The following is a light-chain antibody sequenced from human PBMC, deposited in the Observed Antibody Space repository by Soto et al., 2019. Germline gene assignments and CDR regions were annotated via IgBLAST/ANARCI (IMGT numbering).Light chain of an antibody. Sequence: QSVLTQPPSASGTPGQRVTISCSGSRSNIGSNTVNWYQQLPGTAPKLLMYNNNQRPSGVPDRVSGSMSGTSASLAISGLQSEDEADYYCAAWDDTLNGVVFGGGTKLTVL. V-gene: IGLV1-44*01. J-gene: IGLJ2*01. CDR1: RSNIGSNT. CDR3: AAWDDTLNGVV. CDR2: NNN.